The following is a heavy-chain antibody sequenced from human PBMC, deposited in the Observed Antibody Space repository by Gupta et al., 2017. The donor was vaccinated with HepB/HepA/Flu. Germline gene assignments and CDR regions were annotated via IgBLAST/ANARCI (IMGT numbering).Heavy chain of an antibody. Sequence: EVQLVESGGGLVQPGGSLRLSCAASGFTFSSYEMNWVRQAPGKGLEWVSYISSSGSTIYYADSVKGRVTISRDNAKNSLYLQMNSLRAEETAVDYCASLNYDDSSGYYGGFDYWGQGTLVTVSS. V-gene: IGHV3-48*03. CDR2: ISSSGSTI. CDR1: GFTFSSYE. J-gene: IGHJ4*02. D-gene: IGHD3-22*01. CDR3: ASLNYDDSSGYYGGFDY.